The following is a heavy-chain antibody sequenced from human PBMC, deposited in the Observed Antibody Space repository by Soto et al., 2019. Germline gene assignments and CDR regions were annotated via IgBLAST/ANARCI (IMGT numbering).Heavy chain of an antibody. Sequence: PGGSLRLSCAASGFTFIDYYMSWISQAPGKGLEWVSYISSSGSTIYYADSVKGRFTISRDNAKNSLYLQMNSLRAEDTAVYYCARDMDCSGGSCYHPFDYWGQGTLVTVSS. CDR3: ARDMDCSGGSCYHPFDY. D-gene: IGHD2-15*01. V-gene: IGHV3-11*01. CDR2: ISSSGSTI. J-gene: IGHJ4*02. CDR1: GFTFIDYY.